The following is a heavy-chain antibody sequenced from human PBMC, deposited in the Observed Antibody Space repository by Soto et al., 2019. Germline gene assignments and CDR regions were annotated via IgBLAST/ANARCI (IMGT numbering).Heavy chain of an antibody. D-gene: IGHD2-15*01. J-gene: IGHJ4*02. V-gene: IGHV5-10-1*01. CDR3: ARPDGYCSGGSCYSRPVGY. CDR2: IDPSDSYT. Sequence: PGESLKISCKGSGYSFTSYWISWVRQMPGKGLEWMGRIDPSDSYTNYSPSFQGHVTISADKSISTAYLQWSSLKASDTAMYYCARPDGYCSGGSCYSRPVGYWGQGTLVTVSS. CDR1: GYSFTSYW.